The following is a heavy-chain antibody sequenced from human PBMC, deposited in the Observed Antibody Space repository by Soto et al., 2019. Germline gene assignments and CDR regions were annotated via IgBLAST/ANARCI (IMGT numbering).Heavy chain of an antibody. Sequence: GGSLRLSCAASGSTFSYYGINWVRQAPGKGLEWVSYISGSSSTIYYVDSVKGRFTISRDNAKNSLYLQMNSLRAEDTAVYYCAREYCSSTSCLNWFDPWGQGTLVTVSS. CDR1: GSTFSYYG. J-gene: IGHJ5*02. V-gene: IGHV3-48*01. CDR3: AREYCSSTSCLNWFDP. CDR2: ISGSSSTI. D-gene: IGHD2-2*01.